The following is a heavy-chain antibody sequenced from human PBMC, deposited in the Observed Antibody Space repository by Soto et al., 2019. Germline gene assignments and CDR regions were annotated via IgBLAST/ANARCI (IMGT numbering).Heavy chain of an antibody. J-gene: IGHJ1*01. V-gene: IGHV3-23*01. CDR3: AKDISSGWDAEYFQH. CDR1: GFTFSSYG. Sequence: GGSLRLSCAASGFTFSSYGMHWVRQAPGKGLEWVSAISGSGGSTYYADSVKGRFTISRDNSKNTLYLQMNSLRAEDTAVYYCAKDISSGWDAEYFQHWGQGTLVTVSS. D-gene: IGHD6-19*01. CDR2: ISGSGGST.